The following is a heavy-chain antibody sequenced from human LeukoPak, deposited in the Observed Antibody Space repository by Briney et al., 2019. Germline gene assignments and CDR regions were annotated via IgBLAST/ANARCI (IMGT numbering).Heavy chain of an antibody. CDR3: ARDSPFDWNDDAEDY. Sequence: GGSLRLSCAASGFTFSTYAMSWVRQAPGKGLEWVSTISGSGGSTYHADSVKGRFTISRDNAKNSLYLQMNSLRAEDTAVYYCARDSPFDWNDDAEDYWGQGTLVTVSS. CDR1: GFTFSTYA. J-gene: IGHJ4*02. V-gene: IGHV3-23*01. CDR2: ISGSGGST. D-gene: IGHD1-1*01.